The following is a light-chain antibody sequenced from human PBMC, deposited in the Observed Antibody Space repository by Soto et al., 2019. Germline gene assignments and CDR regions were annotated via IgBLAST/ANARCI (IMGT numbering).Light chain of an antibody. CDR3: GTWDSSLSGYV. J-gene: IGLJ1*01. Sequence: QSVLTQPPSVSAAPGQKVTISCSGSSSSIGKNYVSWYQQLPGTAPKLLIYDNIKRPSGIPDRFSGSKSGTSATLGITGLQTGDEADYYCGTWDSSLSGYVSGTGTKVTVL. V-gene: IGLV1-51*01. CDR1: SSSIGKNY. CDR2: DNI.